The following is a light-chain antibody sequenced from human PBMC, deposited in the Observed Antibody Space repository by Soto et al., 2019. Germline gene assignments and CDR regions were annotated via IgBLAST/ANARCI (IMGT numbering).Light chain of an antibody. Sequence: QSALTQPPSASGSPGQSVTISCTGTSSDVGGYNYVSWYQQHPGKDPQLMIYEVSNRPSGVPDRVSGSKSGNTASLTVSGLQAEDEADYYCSSYAGSNNVLFGGGTKLTVL. V-gene: IGLV2-8*01. J-gene: IGLJ2*01. CDR2: EVS. CDR3: SSYAGSNNVL. CDR1: SSDVGGYNY.